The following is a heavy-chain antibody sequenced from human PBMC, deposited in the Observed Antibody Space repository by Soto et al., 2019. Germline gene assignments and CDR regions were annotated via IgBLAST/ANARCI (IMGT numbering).Heavy chain of an antibody. CDR2: VYYSGIT. CDR3: ASSGGPEGDWFDP. V-gene: IGHV4-31*03. CDR1: GASIRRRGYY. D-gene: IGHD2-15*01. Sequence: QVLLQESGPRLVKPSQTLSLTCTVSGASIRRRGYYWSWIRHHPGEGLEWIGFVYYSGITDYNPSLKSRVSISADTSKNEFSLRLYSVTAADTAVYYCASSGGPEGDWFDPWGPEPWSPYPQ. J-gene: IGHJ5*02.